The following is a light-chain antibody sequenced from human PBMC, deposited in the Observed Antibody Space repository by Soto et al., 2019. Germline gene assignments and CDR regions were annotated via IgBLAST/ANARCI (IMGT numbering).Light chain of an antibody. Sequence: QYALTQPASVSGSPGQSITISCTGTSSDVGGYNYVSLYQQHPGKAPKLTIYEVSNRPSGVSNRCSGSKSGNTASLTISGLQAEDESDYSCSSYASSSTYVCGTGTKLTVL. CDR2: EVS. J-gene: IGLJ1*01. CDR1: SSDVGGYNY. V-gene: IGLV2-14*01. CDR3: SSYASSSTYV.